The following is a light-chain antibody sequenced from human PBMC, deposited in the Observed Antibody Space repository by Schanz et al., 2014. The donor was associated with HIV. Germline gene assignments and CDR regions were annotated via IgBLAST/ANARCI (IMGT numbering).Light chain of an antibody. CDR1: QAITSH. Sequence: DIQLTQSPTSLSASVGDRVTIACRASQAITSHLAWYRQKPGKAPELLIYAASTLQSGVPSRFSGSGSGTEFTLTISSLQPDDFATYYCQQYNDYPLTFGPGTKVDV. J-gene: IGKJ3*01. CDR2: AAS. V-gene: IGKV1-9*01. CDR3: QQYNDYPLT.